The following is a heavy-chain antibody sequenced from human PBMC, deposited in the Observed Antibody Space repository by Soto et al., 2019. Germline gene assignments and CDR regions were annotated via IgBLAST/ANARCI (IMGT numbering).Heavy chain of an antibody. CDR2: ISYDGSNK. V-gene: IGHV3-30*18. Sequence: SLRLSCAASGFTFSSYGMHWVRQAPGKGLEWVAVISYDGSNKYYADSVKGRFTISRDNSKNTLYLQMNSLRAEDTAVYYCAKDRNGYGDFPGYYYYYGMDVWGQGTTVTVSS. CDR1: GFTFSSYG. D-gene: IGHD4-17*01. CDR3: AKDRNGYGDFPGYYYYYGMDV. J-gene: IGHJ6*02.